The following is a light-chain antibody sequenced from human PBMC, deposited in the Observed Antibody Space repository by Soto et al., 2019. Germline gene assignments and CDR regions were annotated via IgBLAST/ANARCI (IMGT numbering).Light chain of an antibody. Sequence: QSGLMQPPSVSAAPGQKVTISCSGSSSNIGGNSVSWYQQLPGTAPKLLIYDDNKRPSGIPDRFSGSNSGTSATLGITGFQTGDEADYYCGSWDSSLSAYVFGTGTKVTVL. V-gene: IGLV1-51*01. J-gene: IGLJ1*01. CDR3: GSWDSSLSAYV. CDR1: SSNIGGNS. CDR2: DDN.